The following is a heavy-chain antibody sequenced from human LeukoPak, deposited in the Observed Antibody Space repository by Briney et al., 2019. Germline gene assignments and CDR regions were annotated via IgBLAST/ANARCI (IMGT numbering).Heavy chain of an antibody. V-gene: IGHV4-61*02. CDR3: ARALRFLEWNWFDP. CDR1: GGSISSGSYY. Sequence: PSETLSLTCTVSGGSISSGSYYWSWIRQPAGKGLEWIGRIYTSGSTNYNPSLMSRVTISVDTSKNQFSLKLSSVTAADTAVYYCARALRFLEWNWFDPWGQGTLVTVSS. D-gene: IGHD3-3*01. J-gene: IGHJ5*02. CDR2: IYTSGST.